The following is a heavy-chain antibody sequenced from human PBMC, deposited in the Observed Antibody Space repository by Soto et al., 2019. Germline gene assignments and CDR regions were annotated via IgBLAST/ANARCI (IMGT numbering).Heavy chain of an antibody. CDR2: IIPIFGTA. V-gene: IGHV1-69*01. CDR3: ARDGGRHSGGIDY. J-gene: IGHJ4*02. D-gene: IGHD1-26*01. Sequence: QVQLVQSGAEVKKPGSSVKVSCKASAGTFSSYSINWVRQAPGQGLEWMGDIIPIFGTANYAQKFQGRVTITADESTSTAYMELSSLRSEDTAVYYCARDGGRHSGGIDYWGQGTLVTVSS. CDR1: AGTFSSYS.